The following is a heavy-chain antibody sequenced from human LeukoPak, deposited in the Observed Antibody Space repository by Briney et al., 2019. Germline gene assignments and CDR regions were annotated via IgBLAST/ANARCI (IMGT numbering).Heavy chain of an antibody. Sequence: GGSLRLSCAASGFTFSSYWMSWVRQAPGKGLEWVANIKQDGSEKYYVDSVKGRFTISRDNAKNSLYLQMNSLGAEDTAVYYCASQIWGSYPGHYWGQGTLVTVSS. CDR1: GFTFSSYW. CDR3: ASQIWGSYPGHY. CDR2: IKQDGSEK. V-gene: IGHV3-7*01. D-gene: IGHD3-16*01. J-gene: IGHJ4*02.